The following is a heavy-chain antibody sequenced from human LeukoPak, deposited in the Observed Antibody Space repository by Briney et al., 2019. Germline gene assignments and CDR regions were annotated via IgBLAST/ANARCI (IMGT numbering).Heavy chain of an antibody. J-gene: IGHJ5*02. CDR1: GFTFSSYA. CDR3: AKGQSFEYSSSWYGWFDP. Sequence: RGSLRLSCAASGFTFSSYAMSWVRQAPGKGLEWVSAISGSGGSTYYADSVKGRFTISRDNSKNTLYLQMNSLRAEDTAVYYCAKGQSFEYSSSWYGWFDPWGQGTLVTVSS. V-gene: IGHV3-23*01. D-gene: IGHD6-13*01. CDR2: ISGSGGST.